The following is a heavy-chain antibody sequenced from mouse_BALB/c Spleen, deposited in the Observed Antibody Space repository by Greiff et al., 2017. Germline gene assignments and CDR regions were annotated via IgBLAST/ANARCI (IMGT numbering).Heavy chain of an antibody. D-gene: IGHD2-1*01. CDR1: GFNIKDTY. CDR3: ARGYYGNYDAMDY. CDR2: IDPANGNT. Sequence: VQLKQSGAELVKPGASVKLSCTASGFNIKDTYMHWVKQRPEQGLEWIGRIDPANGNTKYDPKFQGKATITADTSSNTAYLQLSSLTSEDTAVYYCARGYYGNYDAMDYWGQGTSVTVSS. J-gene: IGHJ4*01. V-gene: IGHV14-3*02.